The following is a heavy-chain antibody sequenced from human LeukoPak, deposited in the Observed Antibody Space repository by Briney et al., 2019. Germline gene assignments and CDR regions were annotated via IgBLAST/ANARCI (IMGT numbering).Heavy chain of an antibody. J-gene: IGHJ4*02. V-gene: IGHV1-46*01. Sequence: ASVKVSCKASGYTFTSYYMHWVRQAPGQGLEWMAIINPSGGSTSYAQKFQGRVTMTRDTSTSTVYMELSSLRSEDTAAYYCARYPRPSYESGGYYYPGDYWGQGTLVTVSS. CDR2: INPSGGST. CDR3: ARYPRPSYESGGYYYPGDY. CDR1: GYTFTSYY. D-gene: IGHD3-22*01.